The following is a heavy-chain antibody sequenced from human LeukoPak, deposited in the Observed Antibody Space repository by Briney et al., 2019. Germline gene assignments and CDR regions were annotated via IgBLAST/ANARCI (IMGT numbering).Heavy chain of an antibody. CDR3: AGYSYGVRPS. J-gene: IGHJ5*02. Sequence: SQTLSLTCVISGDSVSSNSAARNWIRQSPSRGLEWLGRTYYRSKWYNDYTVSVKSRITINPDTSKNQFSLHLNSVTPEDTAVYYCAGYSYGVRPSWGQGTLVTVSS. V-gene: IGHV6-1*01. CDR1: GDSVSSNSAA. CDR2: TYYRSKWYN. D-gene: IGHD5-18*01.